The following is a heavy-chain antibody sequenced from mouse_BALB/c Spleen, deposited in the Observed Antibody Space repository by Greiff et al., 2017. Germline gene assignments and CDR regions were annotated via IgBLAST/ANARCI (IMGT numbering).Heavy chain of an antibody. CDR2: ISNGGGST. CDR3: ARHGNYYGAWFAY. Sequence: EVKLVESGGGLVQPGGSLKLSCAASGFTFSSYTMSWVRQTPEKRLEWVAYISNGGGSTYYPDTVKGRFTISRDNAKNTLYLQMSSLKSEDTAMYYCARHGNYYGAWFAYWGQGTLVTVSA. D-gene: IGHD1-2*01. V-gene: IGHV5-12-2*01. CDR1: GFTFSSYT. J-gene: IGHJ3*01.